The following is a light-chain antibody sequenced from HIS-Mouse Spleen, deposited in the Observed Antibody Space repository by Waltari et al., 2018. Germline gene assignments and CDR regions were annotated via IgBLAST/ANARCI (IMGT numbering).Light chain of an antibody. CDR3: QQYYSTPLT. CDR2: WAS. Sequence: DIVMTQSPDSLAGSLGVSGTINCQASQSVLYSSNNKNYLSWYQQKPGQPPKLLIYWASTRESGVPDRFSGSGSGTDFTLTISSLQAEDVAVYYCQQYYSTPLTFGPGTKVDIK. V-gene: IGKV4-1*01. CDR1: QSVLYSSNNKNY. J-gene: IGKJ3*01.